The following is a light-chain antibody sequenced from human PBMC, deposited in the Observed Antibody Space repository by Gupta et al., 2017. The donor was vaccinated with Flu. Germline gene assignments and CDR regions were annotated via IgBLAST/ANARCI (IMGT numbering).Light chain of an antibody. J-gene: IGLJ1*01. CDR3: AAWDDSLNGYV. CDR2: YDD. CDR1: SSNIGNNA. V-gene: IGLV1-36*01. Sequence: QSVLPQPPSVSESPRPRVTISCSGSSSNIGNNAVNWYQQLPGKAPKLLIYYDDLLPSGVSDRFSGSKSGTSASLAISGLQAEDEADYYCAAWDDSLNGYVFGTGTKVTVL.